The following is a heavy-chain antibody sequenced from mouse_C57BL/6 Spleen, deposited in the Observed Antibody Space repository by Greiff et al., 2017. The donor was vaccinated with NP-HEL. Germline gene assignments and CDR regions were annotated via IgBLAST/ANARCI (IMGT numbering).Heavy chain of an antibody. D-gene: IGHD4-1*01. CDR3: ARWDWDEEYFDY. V-gene: IGHV1-80*01. Sequence: QVQLQQSGAELVKPGASVKISCKASGYAFSSYWMNWVKQRPGKGLEWIGQIYPGDGDTNYNGKFKGKATLTADKSSSTAFMELSKLTSEDSAVYFGARWDWDEEYFDYWGQGTTLTVSS. J-gene: IGHJ2*01. CDR1: GYAFSSYW. CDR2: IYPGDGDT.